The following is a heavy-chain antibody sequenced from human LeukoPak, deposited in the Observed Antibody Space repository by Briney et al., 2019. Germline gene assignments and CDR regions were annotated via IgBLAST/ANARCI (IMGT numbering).Heavy chain of an antibody. CDR1: SGSFSDYF. J-gene: IGHJ4*02. D-gene: IGHD1-26*01. Sequence: SETLSLTCAVYSGSFSDYFWSLIRQPPGKGLEWIGEINHSGSTNYNPSLKSRVTISLDTSKNQFSLKLNSVTATDTAVYYCASHTGSYRHFDYWGQGTLVTVSS. CDR2: INHSGST. CDR3: ASHTGSYRHFDY. V-gene: IGHV4-34*01.